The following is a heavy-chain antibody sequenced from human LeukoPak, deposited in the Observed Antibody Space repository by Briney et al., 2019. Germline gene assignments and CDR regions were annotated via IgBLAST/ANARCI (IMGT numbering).Heavy chain of an antibody. J-gene: IGHJ4*02. CDR3: GRFTRSGDSVY. Sequence: GGSLRLSCAASGFTFSSYWMSWVRQAPGKGLEWVANIKQDGSEKQYVDSVKGRFAISRDNAENSSCLQMNSLKAEDTAVYYCGRFTRSGDSVYWGQGTLVTVSS. D-gene: IGHD7-27*01. V-gene: IGHV3-7*04. CDR2: IKQDGSEK. CDR1: GFTFSSYW.